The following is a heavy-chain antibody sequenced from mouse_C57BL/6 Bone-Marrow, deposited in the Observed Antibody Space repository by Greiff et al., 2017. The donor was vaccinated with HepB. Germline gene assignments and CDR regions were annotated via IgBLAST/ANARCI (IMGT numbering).Heavy chain of an antibody. CDR3: ARDPLITTVVARAMDY. CDR1: GYSITSGYY. J-gene: IGHJ4*01. CDR2: ISYDGSN. V-gene: IGHV3-6*01. D-gene: IGHD1-1*01. Sequence: DVKLQESGPGLVKPSQSLSLTCSVTGYSITSGYYWNWIRQFPGNKLEWMGYISYDGSNNYNPSLKNRISITRDTSKNQFFLKLNSVTTEDTATYYCARDPLITTVVARAMDYWGQGTSVTVSS.